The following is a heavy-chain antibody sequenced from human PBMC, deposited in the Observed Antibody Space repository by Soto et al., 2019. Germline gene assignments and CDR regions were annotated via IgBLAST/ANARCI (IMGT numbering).Heavy chain of an antibody. CDR3: ARGHSGGWYVTPMFAVFDI. V-gene: IGHV4-31*03. CDR2: IYYSGST. J-gene: IGHJ3*02. D-gene: IGHD6-19*01. Sequence: SVTLCLTCTVAGGSSVSRGYYWSCIRQHPGKGLEWIGYIYYSGSTYYNPSLKSRVTISVDTSKNQFSLKLSSVTAVDTAVYYCARGHSGGWYVTPMFAVFDIWGQGTMVTVSS. CDR1: GGSSVSRGYY.